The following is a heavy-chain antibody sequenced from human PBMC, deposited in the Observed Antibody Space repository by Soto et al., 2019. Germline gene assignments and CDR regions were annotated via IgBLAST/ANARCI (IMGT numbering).Heavy chain of an antibody. D-gene: IGHD1-26*01. CDR1: GFTFRTCG. CDR2: IWADGSYK. CDR3: ATDAGSSPFEY. V-gene: IGHV3-33*01. J-gene: IGHJ4*02. Sequence: PGGSLRLSCAASGFTFRTCGMHWVRQAPGKGLEWVAVIWADGSYKIYADSVKGRFTVSKDNSKNTLYLQMDSLRVEDTAVYFCATDAGSSPFEYWGLGTLVTVSS.